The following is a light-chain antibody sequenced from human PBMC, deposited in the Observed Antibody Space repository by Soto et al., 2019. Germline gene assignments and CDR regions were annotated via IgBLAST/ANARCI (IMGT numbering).Light chain of an antibody. CDR2: VDS. CDR1: NIGSKS. CDR3: QVWDSSSDNYV. J-gene: IGLJ1*01. Sequence: SYELTQPPSVSVAPGQTARISCGGINIGSKSVHWYQQKPGQAPVLVVYVDSDRPSGIPERFSGSNSGNTATLTISRVEAGDEADYYCQVWDSSSDNYVFGTGTRSPS. V-gene: IGLV3-21*02.